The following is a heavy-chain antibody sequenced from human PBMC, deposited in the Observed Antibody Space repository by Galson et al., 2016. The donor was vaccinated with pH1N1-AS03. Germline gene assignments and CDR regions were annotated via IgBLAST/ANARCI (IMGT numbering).Heavy chain of an antibody. Sequence: PALVKPTQTLTLTCDFSGFSLNTNGVGVGWIRQPPGKPLEWLALIYWNSEKRYNPFLKGRLTITKDTPKNQVVLKMTNMAPGETATYFCASKPTGSMVVTIGVGYFDRWGRGTLVAVSS. J-gene: IGHJ2*01. V-gene: IGHV2-5*01. D-gene: IGHD2-21*02. CDR1: GFSLNTNGVG. CDR3: ASKPTGSMVVTIGVGYFDR. CDR2: IYWNSEK.